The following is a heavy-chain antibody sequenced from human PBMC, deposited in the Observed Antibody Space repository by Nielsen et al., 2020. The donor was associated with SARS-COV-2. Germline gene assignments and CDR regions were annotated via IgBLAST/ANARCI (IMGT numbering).Heavy chain of an antibody. J-gene: IGHJ2*01. Sequence: GGSLRLSCAASGFTVSANYMSWVRQAPGKGLEWVSVIYSGGSTYYADSVKGRFTISSDNSKNTLSLQMNSLRAEEPAVYYCAIGFGIDVPGTWHFDLWGRGTLVTVSS. D-gene: IGHD6-19*01. CDR3: AIGFGIDVPGTWHFDL. CDR1: GFTVSANY. V-gene: IGHV3-53*01. CDR2: IYSGGST.